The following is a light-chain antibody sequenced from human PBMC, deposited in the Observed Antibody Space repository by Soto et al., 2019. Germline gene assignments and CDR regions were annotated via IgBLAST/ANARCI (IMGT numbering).Light chain of an antibody. CDR2: DVT. V-gene: IGLV2-11*01. CDR1: SSDVGGYNY. J-gene: IGLJ2*01. Sequence: QSALTQPRSVSGSPGQSVTISCTGTSSDVGGYNYVSWYQQHPGRAPKLMIYDVTKRPSGVPDRFSGSKSGNTASLTISGLQAEDEADYYCSSYAGTSTFVVFGGGTKLTFL. CDR3: SSYAGTSTFVV.